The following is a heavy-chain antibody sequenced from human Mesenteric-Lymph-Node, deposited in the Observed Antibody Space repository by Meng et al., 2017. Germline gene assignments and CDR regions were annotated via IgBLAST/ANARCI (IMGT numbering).Heavy chain of an antibody. D-gene: IGHD2-15*01. Sequence: VRLVGSGGGLVQSGGSLGLSCAASGFTFSHFAMGWVRLAPGKGLEWVALITGGGEYTYHAESVRGRFTISRDNVKNTLDLQMDSLRAEDTALYYCAKADWIVVSWFDPWGQGILVTVSS. CDR3: AKADWIVVSWFDP. V-gene: IGHV3-23*04. CDR1: GFTFSHFA. J-gene: IGHJ5*02. CDR2: ITGGGEYT.